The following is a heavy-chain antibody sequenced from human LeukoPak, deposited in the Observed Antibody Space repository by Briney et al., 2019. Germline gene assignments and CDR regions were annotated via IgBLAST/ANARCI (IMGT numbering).Heavy chain of an antibody. CDR2: ISYDGSNK. V-gene: IGHV3-30-3*01. J-gene: IGHJ4*02. CDR1: GFTFSSYA. CDR3: ARPYYYDSSGYYLSYFDY. D-gene: IGHD3-22*01. Sequence: GGSLRLSCAASGFTFSSYAMHWVRQAPGKGLEWVAVISYDGSNKYYADSVKGRFTISRDNSKNTLYLQMNSLRAEDTAVYYCARPYYYDSSGYYLSYFDYWGQGTLVTVSS.